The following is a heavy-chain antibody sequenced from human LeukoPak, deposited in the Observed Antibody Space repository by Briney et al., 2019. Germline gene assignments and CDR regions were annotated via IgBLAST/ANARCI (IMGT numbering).Heavy chain of an antibody. CDR3: ARGDFGSVTYYSD. D-gene: IGHD3-10*01. Sequence: SETLSLTCSVSGGSISSYYWIWIRQPPGKGLEWIGYIYYSGSTIYNPSLKSRVTISVDTSKNQFSLKLSSVTAADTAVYYCARGDFGSVTYYSDWGQGTLVTVSS. V-gene: IGHV4-59*08. CDR2: IYYSGST. J-gene: IGHJ4*02. CDR1: GGSISSYY.